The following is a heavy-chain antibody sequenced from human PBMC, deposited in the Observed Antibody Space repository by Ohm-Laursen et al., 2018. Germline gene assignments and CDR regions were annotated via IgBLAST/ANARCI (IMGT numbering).Heavy chain of an antibody. CDR1: GYSFNSNH. V-gene: IGHV1-46*02. CDR2: IKSTDDTR. Sequence: ASVKVSCKASGYSFNSNHMQWLRQAPGQGLEWMGIIKSTDDTRTYAQKFQGRVTMTKDRSTSTVYMELSSLRSDDTAVYYCARGMSGSGNYPVTAYYYYNMDVWGQGTTVTVSS. D-gene: IGHD3-10*01. CDR3: ARGMSGSGNYPVTAYYYYNMDV. J-gene: IGHJ6*02.